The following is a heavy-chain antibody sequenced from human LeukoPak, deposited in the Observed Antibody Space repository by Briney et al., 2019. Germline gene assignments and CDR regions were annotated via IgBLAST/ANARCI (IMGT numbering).Heavy chain of an antibody. V-gene: IGHV3-30-3*01. CDR2: ISFDGNIK. Sequence: GGSLRLSCAASGFTFSDYAMNWVRQAPGKGLEWVGIISFDGNIKYYTDSVKGRFTISRDNSKNTLYLQMNSLRAEDTAVYYCAKGAYDYIEIAYFDYWGQGSLVTVSS. CDR3: AKGAYDYIEIAYFDY. CDR1: GFTFSDYA. J-gene: IGHJ4*02. D-gene: IGHD5-12*01.